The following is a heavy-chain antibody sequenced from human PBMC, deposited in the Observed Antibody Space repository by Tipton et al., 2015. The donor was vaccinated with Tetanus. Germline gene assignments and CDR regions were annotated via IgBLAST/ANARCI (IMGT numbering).Heavy chain of an antibody. CDR2: IYYTGST. V-gene: IGHV4-39*07. CDR1: GGSISNVVFY. Sequence: TLSLTCTVSGGSISNVVFYWGWIRQSPGKGLEWIGSIYYTGSTYYNPSLKSRVTISADTTKKQFSLNLRSVTAADTAVYYCAGLPVGGGYSAHHYFLHWGQGTLVTVSS. CDR3: AGLPVGGGYSAHHYFLH. D-gene: IGHD4-23*01. J-gene: IGHJ4*02.